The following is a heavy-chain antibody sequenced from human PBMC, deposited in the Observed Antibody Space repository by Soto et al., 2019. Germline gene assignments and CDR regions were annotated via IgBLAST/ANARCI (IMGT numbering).Heavy chain of an antibody. CDR3: ARHLARYGGNPHYFDY. CDR2: IDHSGRT. J-gene: IGHJ4*02. CDR1: GDSFNYYY. D-gene: IGHD4-17*01. V-gene: IGHV4-34*01. Sequence: PSETLSLTCAVYGDSFNYYYWTWIRQAPGKGLEWIGEIDHSGRTDCNPSVESRITISEDTSKNQFSLKLNSVTAADTAVYYCARHLARYGGNPHYFDYWGQGTLVTVSS.